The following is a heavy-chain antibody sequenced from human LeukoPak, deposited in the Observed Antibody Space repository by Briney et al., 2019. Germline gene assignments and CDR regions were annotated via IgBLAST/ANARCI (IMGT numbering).Heavy chain of an antibody. J-gene: IGHJ6*02. D-gene: IGHD2-15*01. Sequence: GGSLRLSCAASGFTFSSYSMNWVRQAPGKGLEWVSSISSSSSYIYYADSVKGRFTISRDNAKNSLYLQMNSLRAEDTAVYYCARDKKNACSGGSCYSVSSYYYYGMDVWGQGTTVTVSS. CDR1: GFTFSSYS. CDR3: ARDKKNACSGGSCYSVSSYYYYGMDV. V-gene: IGHV3-21*01. CDR2: ISSSSSYI.